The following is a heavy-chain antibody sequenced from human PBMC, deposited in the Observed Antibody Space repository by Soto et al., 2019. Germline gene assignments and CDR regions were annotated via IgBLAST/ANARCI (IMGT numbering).Heavy chain of an antibody. Sequence: EVQLVESGGGLVQPGGSLRLSCAASGFTFSSYSMNWVRQAPGKGLEWVSYISSSSSTIYYADSVKGRFTISRDNAKNSLYLQMNSLRDEDTAVYYCARDRYSSGWSPQLVVYWGQGTLVTVSS. V-gene: IGHV3-48*02. CDR2: ISSSSSTI. J-gene: IGHJ4*02. CDR3: ARDRYSSGWSPQLVVY. D-gene: IGHD6-19*01. CDR1: GFTFSSYS.